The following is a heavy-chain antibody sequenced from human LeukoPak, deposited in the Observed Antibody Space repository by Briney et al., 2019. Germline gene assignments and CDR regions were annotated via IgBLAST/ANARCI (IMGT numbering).Heavy chain of an antibody. J-gene: IGHJ4*02. Sequence: GASVKVSCKAIGGTFDSYAISWVRQAPGQGLEWMGRIIPMFGKANYAPKFQGRVTITADKSTSTAYMEMRSLRSDDTAVYYCAREMMAPFDYWGQGTLVTVSS. CDR1: GGTFDSYA. CDR2: IIPMFGKA. CDR3: AREMMAPFDY. D-gene: IGHD5-24*01. V-gene: IGHV1-69*04.